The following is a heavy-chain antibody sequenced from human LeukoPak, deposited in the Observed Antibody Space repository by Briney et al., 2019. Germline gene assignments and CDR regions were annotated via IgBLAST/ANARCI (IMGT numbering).Heavy chain of an antibody. CDR1: GGSISNDY. D-gene: IGHD3-10*01. CDR3: ATSGGWYRFEY. V-gene: IGHV4-59*08. CDR2: IYYGGTT. J-gene: IGHJ4*02. Sequence: SETLSLTCTASGGSISNDYWSWIRQPPGKGLEWIGYIYYGGTTDYNPSLKSRVIISLDTSKNQISLKLSSVTAADTAVYYCATSGGWYRFEYWGQGTLVTVSS.